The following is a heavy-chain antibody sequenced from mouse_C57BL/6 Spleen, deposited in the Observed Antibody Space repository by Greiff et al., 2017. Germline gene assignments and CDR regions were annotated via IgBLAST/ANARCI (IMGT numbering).Heavy chain of an antibody. CDR2: IYPGDGDT. D-gene: IGHD1-1*01. V-gene: IGHV1-82*01. Sequence: VQLVESGPELVKPGASVKISCKASGYAFSSSWMNWVKQRPGKGLEWIGRIYPGDGDTNYNGKFKGKATLTADKSSSTAYMQLSSLTSEDSAVYFGERGTRVGANGYLGVWGTGTTVTVSA. J-gene: IGHJ1*03. CDR3: ERGTRVGANGYLGV. CDR1: GYAFSSSW.